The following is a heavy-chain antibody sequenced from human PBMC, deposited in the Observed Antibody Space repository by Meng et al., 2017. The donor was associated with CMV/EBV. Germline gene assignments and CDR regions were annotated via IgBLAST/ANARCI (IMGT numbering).Heavy chain of an antibody. D-gene: IGHD2-8*01. CDR2: ISSSGSTI. Sequence: GESLKISCAASGFTFSSYEMNWVRQAPGKGLEWVSYISSSGSTIYYADSVKGRFTISRDNAKNSLYLQMNSLRAEDTAVYYCASLYGLYTAAHKRVHDYWGRGTLVTISS. CDR3: ASLYGLYTAAHKRVHDY. V-gene: IGHV3-48*03. J-gene: IGHJ4*02. CDR1: GFTFSSYE.